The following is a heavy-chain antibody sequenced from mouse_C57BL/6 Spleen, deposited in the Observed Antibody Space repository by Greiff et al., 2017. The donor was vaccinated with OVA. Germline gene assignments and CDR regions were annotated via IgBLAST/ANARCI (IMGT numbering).Heavy chain of an antibody. Sequence: VKLVESGPGLVAPSQSLSITCTVSGFSLTSYGVHWVRQPPGKGLEWLVVIWSDGSTTYNSALKSRLSNSKDNSKSQVFLKMNSLQTDDTAMYYCARHYYGSSYWYFDVWGTGTTVTVSS. CDR3: ARHYYGSSYWYFDV. CDR1: GFSLTSYG. V-gene: IGHV2-6-1*01. CDR2: IWSDGST. D-gene: IGHD1-1*01. J-gene: IGHJ1*03.